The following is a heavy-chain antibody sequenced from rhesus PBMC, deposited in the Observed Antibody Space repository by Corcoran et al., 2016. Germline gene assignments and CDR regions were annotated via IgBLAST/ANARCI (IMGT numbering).Heavy chain of an antibody. CDR3: ARDYVLSY. CDR1: GGSISDNYY. Sequence: QVQLQESGPGLVKPSETLSLPCPVSGGSISDNYYWNWIRPSPGKGLEWIGNMYGSSGSTYYNHSLKSRVTTSKDTTKNQCSLKLTSVTAADTAVYYCARDYVLSYWGQGVLVTVSS. D-gene: IGHD2-2*01. J-gene: IGHJ4*01. V-gene: IGHV4S9*01. CDR2: MYGSSGST.